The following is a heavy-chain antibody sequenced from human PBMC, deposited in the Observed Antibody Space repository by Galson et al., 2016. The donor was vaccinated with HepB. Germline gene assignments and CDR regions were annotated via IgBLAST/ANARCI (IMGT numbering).Heavy chain of an antibody. V-gene: IGHV4-59*01. CDR3: ARDGRAGYDFWSGYSNWFDP. Sequence: SETLSLTCTVSGGSISSYYWSWIRQPPGKGLEWIGYIYYSGSTNYSPSLKSRVTISVDTSKNQFSLKLSSVTAADTAVYYCARDGRAGYDFWSGYSNWFDPWGQGTLVTVSS. CDR1: GGSISSYY. J-gene: IGHJ5*02. D-gene: IGHD3-3*01. CDR2: IYYSGST.